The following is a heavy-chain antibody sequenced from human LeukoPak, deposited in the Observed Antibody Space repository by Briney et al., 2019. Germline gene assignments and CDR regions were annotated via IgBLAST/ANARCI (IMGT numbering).Heavy chain of an antibody. D-gene: IGHD5-18*01. Sequence: GASVKVSCKASGGTFSSYAISWVRQAPGQGLEWMGGIIPIFGTANYAQKFQGRVTITADESTSTAYMELSSLRSEDTAVYYCARVDYRYSYGRDYYYYMDVWGKGTTVTVSS. CDR1: GGTFSSYA. CDR3: ARVDYRYSYGRDYYYYMDV. V-gene: IGHV1-69*13. J-gene: IGHJ6*03. CDR2: IIPIFGTA.